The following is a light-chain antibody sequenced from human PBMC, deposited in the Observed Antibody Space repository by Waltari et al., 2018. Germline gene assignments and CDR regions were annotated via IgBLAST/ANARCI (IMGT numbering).Light chain of an antibody. CDR3: QTGGHGTWV. CDR2: VNSDGSH. Sequence: QLVLTQSPSASASLGASVKLTCTLSSGHSSNVIAWLQEQPGKGPRYLMKVNSDGSHSKGDEIPDRFSGSSSGAECYLTISSLQSEDEADYYCQTGGHGTWVFGGGTKLTVL. J-gene: IGLJ3*02. CDR1: SGHSSNV. V-gene: IGLV4-69*01.